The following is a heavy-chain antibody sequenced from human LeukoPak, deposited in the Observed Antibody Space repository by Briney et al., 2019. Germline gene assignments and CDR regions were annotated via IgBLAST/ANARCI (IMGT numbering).Heavy chain of an antibody. V-gene: IGHV3-48*03. J-gene: IGHJ4*02. Sequence: GGSLRLSCAASGFTFSSYEMNWVHQAPGKGLEWVSYISSSGSTIYYADSVKGRFTLSRDNAKNSLYLQMNSLRAEATAVYYCARRDSSWDYWGQGTLVTVSS. D-gene: IGHD6-13*01. CDR2: ISSSGSTI. CDR1: GFTFSSYE. CDR3: ARRDSSWDY.